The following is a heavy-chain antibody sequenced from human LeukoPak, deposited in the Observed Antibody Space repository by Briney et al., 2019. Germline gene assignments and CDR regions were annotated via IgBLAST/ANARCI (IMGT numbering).Heavy chain of an antibody. CDR1: GYSFTSYW. J-gene: IGHJ4*02. CDR3: ARHAETYYYDSSGYSIDY. D-gene: IGHD3-22*01. CDR2: IYPGDSDT. Sequence: GESLKISRKGSGYSFTSYWIGWVRQMPGKGLEWMGIIYPGDSDTRYSPSFQGQVTISADKSISTAYLQWSSLKASDTAMYYCARHAETYYYDSSGYSIDYWGQGTLVTVSS. V-gene: IGHV5-51*01.